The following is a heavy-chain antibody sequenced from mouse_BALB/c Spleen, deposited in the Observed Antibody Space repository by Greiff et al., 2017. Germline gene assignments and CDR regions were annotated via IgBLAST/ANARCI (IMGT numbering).Heavy chain of an antibody. J-gene: IGHJ3*01. CDR1: GYTFTSYV. V-gene: IGHV1-14*01. CDR2: INPYNDGT. CDR3: ASDRFAY. Sequence: QQSGPELVKPGASVKMSCKASGYTFTSYVMHWVKQKPGQGLEWIGYINPYNDGTKYNEKFKGKATLTVDKSSSTAYMHLNSLTSEDSAVYYCASDRFAYWGQGTLVTVSA.